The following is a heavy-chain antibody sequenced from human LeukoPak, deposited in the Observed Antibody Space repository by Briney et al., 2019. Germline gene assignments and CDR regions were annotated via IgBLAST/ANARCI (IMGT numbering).Heavy chain of an antibody. Sequence: PGGSLRLSCAASGFTFSSYSMNWVRQAPGKGLEWVSSISSSSSYIYYADSVKGRFTISRHNANNSLYLQMNSLRAEDTAVYYCARDQDYYDSSGPTNWFDPWGQGTLVTVSS. CDR2: ISSSSSYI. CDR1: GFTFSSYS. D-gene: IGHD3-22*01. V-gene: IGHV3-21*01. CDR3: ARDQDYYDSSGPTNWFDP. J-gene: IGHJ5*02.